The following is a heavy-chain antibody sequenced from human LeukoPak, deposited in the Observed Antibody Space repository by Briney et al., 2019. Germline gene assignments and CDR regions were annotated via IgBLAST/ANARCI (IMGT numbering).Heavy chain of an antibody. D-gene: IGHD1-26*01. CDR1: GFTFSSYA. CDR3: ARVDGSYSPFDY. Sequence: GGSLRLSCAASGFTFSSYAMHWVRQAPGKGREWVAVISYDGSNKYYADSVKGRFTISRDNSKNTLYLQMNSLRAEDTAVYYCARVDGSYSPFDYWGQGTLVTVSS. V-gene: IGHV3-30*04. J-gene: IGHJ4*02. CDR2: ISYDGSNK.